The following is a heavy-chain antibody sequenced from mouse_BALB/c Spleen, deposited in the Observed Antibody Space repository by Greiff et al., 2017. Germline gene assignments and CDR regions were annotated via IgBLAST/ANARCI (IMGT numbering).Heavy chain of an antibody. CDR1: GYTFSSYW. V-gene: IGHV1-9*01. Sequence: QVQLKESGAELMKPGASVKISCKATGYTFSSYWIEWVKQRPGHGLEWIGEILPGSGSTNYNEKFKGKATFTADTSSNTAYMQLSSLTSEDSAVYYCARGWLLRYFDVWGAGTTVTVSS. CDR2: ILPGSGST. D-gene: IGHD2-3*01. CDR3: ARGWLLRYFDV. J-gene: IGHJ1*01.